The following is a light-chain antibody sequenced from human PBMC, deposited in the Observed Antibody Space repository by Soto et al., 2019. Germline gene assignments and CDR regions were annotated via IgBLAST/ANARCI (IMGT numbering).Light chain of an antibody. CDR2: LNSDGSH. CDR3: QTWGTGIVV. Sequence: QSVLTQSPSASASLGASVKVTCTLSSGHSNYAIAWHQQQPEKGPRYLMKLNSDGSHTKGDGIPDRFSGSSSGAERYLTISSLQSDDEADYYCQTWGTGIVVFGGGTKLPS. J-gene: IGLJ2*01. V-gene: IGLV4-69*01. CDR1: SGHSNYA.